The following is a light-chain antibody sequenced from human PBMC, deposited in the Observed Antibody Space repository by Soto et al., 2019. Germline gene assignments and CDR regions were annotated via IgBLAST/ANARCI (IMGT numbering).Light chain of an antibody. CDR1: QSVSRSY. V-gene: IGKV3-20*01. J-gene: IGKJ1*01. CDR2: GAS. Sequence: EIVLTQSPGTLSLSPGERATLSCRASQSVSRSYLAWYQQKPGQAPRLLIYGASSRATGIPDRFSGSGSGPDFTLTISRLEPEVFAVYYCQQDGSSRTFGQGTKVEIK. CDR3: QQDGSSRT.